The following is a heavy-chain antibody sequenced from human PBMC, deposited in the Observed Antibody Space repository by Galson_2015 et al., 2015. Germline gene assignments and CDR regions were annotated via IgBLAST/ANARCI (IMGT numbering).Heavy chain of an antibody. CDR3: ARGETRDGGPRWVDY. D-gene: IGHD5-24*01. Sequence: LRLSCAASGFTFSSYAMGWVRQAPGKGLEWVAVISYDGNNKYYADSVKGRFTISRDNSKNTLYLQMSSPRPEDTAVYYCARGETRDGGPRWVDYWGQGALVTVSS. CDR1: GFTFSSYA. CDR2: ISYDGNNK. V-gene: IGHV3-30*03. J-gene: IGHJ4*02.